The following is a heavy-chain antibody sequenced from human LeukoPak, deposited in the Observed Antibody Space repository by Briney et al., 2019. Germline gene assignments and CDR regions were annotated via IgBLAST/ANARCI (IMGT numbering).Heavy chain of an antibody. J-gene: IGHJ4*02. CDR1: GGSISSGSYY. D-gene: IGHD6-25*01. Sequence: PSETLSLTCTVSGGSISSGSYYWSWIRQPAGKGLEWIGRIYTSGSTNYNPSLKSRVTISVDTSKNQFSLKLSSVTAADTAVYYCARTRLRPYFDYWGQGTLVTVSS. CDR2: IYTSGST. CDR3: ARTRLRPYFDY. V-gene: IGHV4-61*02.